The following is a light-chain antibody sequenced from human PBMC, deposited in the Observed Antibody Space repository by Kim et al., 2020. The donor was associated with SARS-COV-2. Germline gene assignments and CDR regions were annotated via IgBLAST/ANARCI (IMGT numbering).Light chain of an antibody. Sequence: SPGERATLSCRASQSVSSSYLAWYQQKPGQAPRLLIYGASSRATGIPDRFIGSGSGTDFTLTISRLEPEDFAVYYCQQYGSSPWTFGQGTKVDIK. CDR2: GAS. J-gene: IGKJ1*01. V-gene: IGKV3-20*01. CDR3: QQYGSSPWT. CDR1: QSVSSSY.